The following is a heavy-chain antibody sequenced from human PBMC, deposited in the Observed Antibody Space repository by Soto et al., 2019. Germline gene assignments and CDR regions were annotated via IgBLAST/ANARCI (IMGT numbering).Heavy chain of an antibody. CDR2: IYYSGST. CDR3: ARHYPFSGSYLGD. Sequence: QLQLQESGPGLVKPSETLSLTCTVSGGSISSSSYYWGWIRQPPGKGLEWIGSIYYSGSTYYNPSLKSRVTISVDTSKNQFSLKLSSVTAADTAVYYCARHYPFSGSYLGDWGQGTLVTVSS. J-gene: IGHJ4*02. V-gene: IGHV4-39*01. CDR1: GGSISSSSYY. D-gene: IGHD1-26*01.